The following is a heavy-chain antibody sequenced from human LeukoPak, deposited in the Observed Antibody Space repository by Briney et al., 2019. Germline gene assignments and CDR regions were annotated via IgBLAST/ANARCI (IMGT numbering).Heavy chain of an antibody. D-gene: IGHD3-22*01. CDR2: IRSGGDT. CDR1: GFSVSKTY. Sequence: GGSLRLSCAASGFSVSKTYMNWVRQAPGKGPEWVSVIRSGGDTQYADSVKGRFTVSRDDSKNTLYLQMNSLRAEDTAVYYCAREGVYDNSGYNDALDIWGQGTQVTVSS. V-gene: IGHV3-53*01. CDR3: AREGVYDNSGYNDALDI. J-gene: IGHJ3*02.